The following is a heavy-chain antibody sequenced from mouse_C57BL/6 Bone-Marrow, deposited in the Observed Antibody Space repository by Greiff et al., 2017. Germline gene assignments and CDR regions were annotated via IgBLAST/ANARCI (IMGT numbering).Heavy chain of an antibody. Sequence: EVQLVESGGGLVQPGGSLKLSCAASGFTFSDYYMYWVRQTPEKRLEWVAYISNGGGSTYYPDTVKGRFTISRDNAKNTLYLQMSRLKSEDTAMYYCATGITTVVALFAYWGQGTLVTVSA. CDR3: ATGITTVVALFAY. CDR1: GFTFSDYY. CDR2: ISNGGGST. V-gene: IGHV5-12*01. D-gene: IGHD1-1*01. J-gene: IGHJ3*01.